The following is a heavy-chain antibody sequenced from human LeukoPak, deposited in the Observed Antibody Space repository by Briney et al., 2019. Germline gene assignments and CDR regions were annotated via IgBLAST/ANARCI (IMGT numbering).Heavy chain of an antibody. V-gene: IGHV1-2*02. Sequence: ASVKVSCKASGYTFTGYYMHRVRQAPGQGLEWMGWINPNTGATNYAQKFQGRVIMTTDTSISTAYMELSRLRSGDTAVYYCVTLLSNAAFDYWGQGTLVTVSS. D-gene: IGHD6-25*01. CDR3: VTLLSNAAFDY. CDR1: GYTFTGYY. J-gene: IGHJ4*02. CDR2: INPNTGAT.